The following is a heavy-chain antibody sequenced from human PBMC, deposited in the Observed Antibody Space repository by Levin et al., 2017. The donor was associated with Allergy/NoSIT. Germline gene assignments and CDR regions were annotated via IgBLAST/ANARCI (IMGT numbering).Heavy chain of an antibody. CDR2: IASDATST. CDR3: ARGGLDYGDYHDAFDI. D-gene: IGHD4-17*01. V-gene: IGHV3-74*01. CDR1: GFMSSNYW. J-gene: IGHJ3*02. Sequence: GESLKISCAASGFMSSNYWMHWVRQAPGKGLVWVSRIASDATSTSYADSVTGYADSVKGRFTISRDSPKNTLYLQMNSLRAEDTAVYYCARGGLDYGDYHDAFDIWGQGTMVTVSS.